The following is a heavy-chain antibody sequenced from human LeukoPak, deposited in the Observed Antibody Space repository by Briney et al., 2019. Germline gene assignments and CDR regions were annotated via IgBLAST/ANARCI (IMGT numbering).Heavy chain of an antibody. CDR1: GFTFSTYA. V-gene: IGHV3-30*04. D-gene: IGHD1-26*01. CDR2: ISYDESSK. Sequence: PGGSLRLSCADSGFTFSTYAMHWVRQAPGKGLEWVALISYDESSKYYADSVKGRFTISRDNSKNTLYLQMNSLRAEDTAVYYCARVRYSGSFLGGFDYWGQGTLVTVSS. J-gene: IGHJ4*02. CDR3: ARVRYSGSFLGGFDY.